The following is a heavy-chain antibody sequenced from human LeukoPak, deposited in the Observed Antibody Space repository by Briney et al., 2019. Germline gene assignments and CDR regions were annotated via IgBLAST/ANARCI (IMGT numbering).Heavy chain of an antibody. CDR2: FDPEDGDT. CDR3: ATWVRDYGSGSLDY. Sequence: ASVTVSSMDSGYTLIELSMHWVRQAPGKRLEKMGGFDPEDGDTIYAQKFQGRVTMTEDTSTDTAYMELSSLRSEDTAVYYCATWVRDYGSGSLDYWGQGTLVTVSS. J-gene: IGHJ4*02. D-gene: IGHD3-10*01. CDR1: GYTLIELS. V-gene: IGHV1-24*01.